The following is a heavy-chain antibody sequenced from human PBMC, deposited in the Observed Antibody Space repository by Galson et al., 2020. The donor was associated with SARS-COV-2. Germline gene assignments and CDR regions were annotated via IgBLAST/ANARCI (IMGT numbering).Heavy chain of an antibody. CDR1: GFTFSSYG. Sequence: GESLKISCAASGFTFSSYGMHWVRQAPGKGLEWVALVWYNGGTTYYADSVKGRFAISRDNSKNTVYLQMNSLRVDDTAVYYCAGDPSGSYSTKLEYWGQGTLVTVSS. CDR3: AGDPSGSYSTKLEY. V-gene: IGHV3-33*01. D-gene: IGHD1-26*01. CDR2: VWYNGGTT. J-gene: IGHJ4*02.